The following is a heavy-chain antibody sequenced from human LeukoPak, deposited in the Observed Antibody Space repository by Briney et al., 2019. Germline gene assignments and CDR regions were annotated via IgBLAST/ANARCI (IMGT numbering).Heavy chain of an antibody. CDR1: GYTFTSYG. CDR2: ISAYNGNT. D-gene: IGHD3-22*01. Sequence: ASVKVSCKASGYTFTSYGSSWVRQAPGQGLEWMGWISAYNGNTNYAQKLQGRVTMTTDTSTSTAYMELRSLRSDDTAVYYCARGYYYDSSGYYQYWGQGTLVTVSS. CDR3: ARGYYYDSSGYYQY. J-gene: IGHJ4*02. V-gene: IGHV1-18*01.